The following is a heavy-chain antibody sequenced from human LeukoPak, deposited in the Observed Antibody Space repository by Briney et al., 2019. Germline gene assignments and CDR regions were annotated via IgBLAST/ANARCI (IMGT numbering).Heavy chain of an antibody. CDR3: ANIPRYGHSSGWYGTKGNYYFDY. CDR1: GGSISSKNW. J-gene: IGHJ4*02. D-gene: IGHD6-19*01. V-gene: IGHV4-4*02. Sequence: SGTLSLTCAVSGGSISSKNWWGWVRQPPGKGLEWIGEINHSGSTNYNPSLKSRVTISVDTSKNQFSLKLSSVTAADTAVYYCANIPRYGHSSGWYGTKGNYYFDYWGQGTLVTVSS. CDR2: INHSGST.